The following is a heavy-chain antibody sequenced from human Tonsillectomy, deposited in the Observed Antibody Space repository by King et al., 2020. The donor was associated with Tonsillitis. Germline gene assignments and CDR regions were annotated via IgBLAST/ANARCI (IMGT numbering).Heavy chain of an antibody. CDR3: ARGRGISPWGGSGSSYFDY. D-gene: IGHD3-10*01. Sequence: VQLQESGPGLVKPAETLSLTCTVSGGSISSYYWSWIRQPPGKGLEWIGYIYYSGSTNYNPSLKSRVIISVNTSKNQFSLKLNSVTAADTAVYYCARGRGISPWGGSGSSYFDYWGQGILVTVSS. V-gene: IGHV4-59*01. CDR2: IYYSGST. CDR1: GGSISSYY. J-gene: IGHJ4*02.